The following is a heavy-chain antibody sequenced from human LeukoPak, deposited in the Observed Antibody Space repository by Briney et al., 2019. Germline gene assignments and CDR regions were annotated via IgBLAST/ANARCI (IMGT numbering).Heavy chain of an antibody. CDR2: IYHSGST. V-gene: IGHV4/OR15-8*01. Sequence: SETLSLICDVSGSSISTHYWSWVRQPPGKGLEWIGEIYHSGSTNYNPSLKSRVTISVDKSKNQFSLKLSSVTAADTAVYYCATLLAYYYYGMDVWGQGTTVTVSS. CDR3: ATLLAYYYYGMDV. CDR1: GSSISTHY. D-gene: IGHD2-15*01. J-gene: IGHJ6*02.